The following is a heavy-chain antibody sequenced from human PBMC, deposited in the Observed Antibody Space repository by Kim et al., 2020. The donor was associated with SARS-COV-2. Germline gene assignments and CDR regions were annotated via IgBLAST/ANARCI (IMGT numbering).Heavy chain of an antibody. Sequence: GGSLRLSCAASGFTFSSYSMNWVRQAPGKGLEWVSSISSSSSYIYYADSVKGRFTISRDNAKNSLYLQMNSLRAEDTAVYYCARAPAAIRGSYYYYYMDVWGKGTTVTVSS. CDR3: ARAPAAIRGSYYYYYMDV. J-gene: IGHJ6*03. CDR2: ISSSSSYI. V-gene: IGHV3-21*01. CDR1: GFTFSSYS. D-gene: IGHD2-2*02.